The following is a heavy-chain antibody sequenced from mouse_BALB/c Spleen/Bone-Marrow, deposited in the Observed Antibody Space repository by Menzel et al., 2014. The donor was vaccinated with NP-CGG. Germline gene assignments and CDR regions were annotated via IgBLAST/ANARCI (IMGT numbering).Heavy chain of an antibody. CDR3: ARGTARAMMDY. D-gene: IGHD3-2*01. V-gene: IGHV1S81*02. CDR2: IHPSNGRT. J-gene: IGHJ4*01. Sequence: QVQLQQPGTELVKPGASVKLSCKASGYTFTSYWIHWVKQRPGQGLEWIGEIHPSNGRTNYSEKFKTKATLTVDQSSTTAHMQLRSLTSDDSAVYYCARGTARAMMDYWGQGTSVTVSS. CDR1: GYTFTSYW.